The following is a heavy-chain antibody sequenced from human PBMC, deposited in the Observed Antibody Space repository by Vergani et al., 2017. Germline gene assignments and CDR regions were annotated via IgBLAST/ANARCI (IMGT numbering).Heavy chain of an antibody. Sequence: EVQLVQSGAEVKKPGESLRISCKGSGYSFTSYWISWVRQMPGKGLEWMGRIDPSDSYTNYSPSFQGHVTISADKSISTAYLQWSSLKASDNAMYYCARFLVVPAACGYYYYGMDVWGRGTTVTVSS. CDR1: GYSFTSYW. CDR2: IDPSDSYT. D-gene: IGHD2-2*01. V-gene: IGHV5-10-1*03. CDR3: ARFLVVPAACGYYYYGMDV. J-gene: IGHJ6*02.